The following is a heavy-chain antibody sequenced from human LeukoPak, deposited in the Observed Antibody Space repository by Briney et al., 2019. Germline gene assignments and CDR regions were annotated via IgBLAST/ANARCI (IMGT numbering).Heavy chain of an antibody. CDR1: GFTVSSYE. D-gene: IGHD5-24*01. J-gene: IGHJ6*02. CDR3: AGALRWSPLRLCRDV. Sequence: GGSLRLSCAASGFTVSSYEMDWVRQAPGKGLEWVSYISSSGSTIYYADSVKGRFTISRDNAKNSLYLQMNSLRAEDTAVYYCAGALRWSPLRLCRDVWGQGTTVTVSS. CDR2: ISSSGSTI. V-gene: IGHV3-48*03.